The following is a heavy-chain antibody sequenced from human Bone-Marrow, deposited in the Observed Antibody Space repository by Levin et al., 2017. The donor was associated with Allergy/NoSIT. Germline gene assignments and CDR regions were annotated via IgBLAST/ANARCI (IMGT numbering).Heavy chain of an antibody. CDR1: GFTFSRYV. CDR3: ANGFSSTSCYTLYQNAMDV. Sequence: GGSLRLSCATSGFTFSRYVMHWVRQAPGKGLEWVALILHDGGKKYYADSVKGRFTISRDNSENTLYLQLNSLRHEDTAVYYCANGFSSTSCYTLYQNAMDVWGQGTTVTVSS. CDR2: ILHDGGKK. J-gene: IGHJ6*02. V-gene: IGHV3-30*18. D-gene: IGHD2-2*02.